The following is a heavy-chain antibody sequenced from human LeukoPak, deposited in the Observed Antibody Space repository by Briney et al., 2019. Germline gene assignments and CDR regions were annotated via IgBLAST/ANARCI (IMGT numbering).Heavy chain of an antibody. Sequence: PGGSLRLSCAASGFTFSSYSMNWVRQAPGKGLEWVSYISSSSSTIYYADSVKGRFTISRDNAKNSLYLQMNSLRAEDTAVYYCARDGVGGSYDVRSFDYWGQGTLVTVSS. J-gene: IGHJ4*02. V-gene: IGHV3-48*04. CDR3: ARDGVGGSYDVRSFDY. CDR1: GFTFSSYS. D-gene: IGHD1-26*01. CDR2: ISSSSSTI.